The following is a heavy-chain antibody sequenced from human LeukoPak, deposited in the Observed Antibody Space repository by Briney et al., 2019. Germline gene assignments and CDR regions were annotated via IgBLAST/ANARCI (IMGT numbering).Heavy chain of an antibody. J-gene: IGHJ4*02. CDR1: GFSFSSYT. CDR2: ITSSGGKT. D-gene: IGHD6-19*01. CDR3: AKTDVCIGWHHFDY. V-gene: IGHV3-23*01. Sequence: GGSLRLSCAASGFSFSSYTMSWVRQAPGKGLEWVSSITSSGGKTYYEDSVKGRFTISRDNSKNTLHLQMNSLRAEDSAVYYCAKTDVCIGWHHFDYWGQGTLVTVSS.